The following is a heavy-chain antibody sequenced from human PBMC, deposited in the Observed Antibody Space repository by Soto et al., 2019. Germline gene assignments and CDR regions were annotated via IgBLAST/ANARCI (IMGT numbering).Heavy chain of an antibody. Sequence: QTPGQGLEWMGWISAYNGNTNYAQKLQGRVTMTTDTSTSTAYMELRSLRSDDTAVYYCARDPRLSFRAWAPMVVWRQETTVSSPQ. CDR3: ARDPRLSFRAWAPMVV. CDR2: ISAYNGNT. D-gene: IGHD3-10*01. J-gene: IGHJ6*01. V-gene: IGHV1-18*01.